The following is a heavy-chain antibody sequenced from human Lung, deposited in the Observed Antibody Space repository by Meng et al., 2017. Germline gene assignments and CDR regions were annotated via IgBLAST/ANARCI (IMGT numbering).Heavy chain of an antibody. V-gene: IGHV4-34*01. CDR2: INHSGST. Sequence: QGQLQQWGAGLLKPSETLSLHCVVSGGSFSDYYWSWIRQPPGKGLEWIGEINHSGSTNYNPSLESRATISVDTSQNNLSLKLSSVTAADSAVYYCARGPTTMAHDFDYWGQGTLVTVSS. CDR1: GGSFSDYY. J-gene: IGHJ4*02. CDR3: ARGPTTMAHDFDY. D-gene: IGHD4-11*01.